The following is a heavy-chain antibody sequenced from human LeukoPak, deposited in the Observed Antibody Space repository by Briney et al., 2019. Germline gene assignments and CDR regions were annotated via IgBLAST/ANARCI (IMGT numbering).Heavy chain of an antibody. J-gene: IGHJ3*02. CDR1: GFTFSSYA. Sequence: GGSLRLSCAASGFTFSSYAMSWVRQAPGKGLEWVSAISGSGGSTYYADSVKGRFTISRDNSKNTLYLQMNSLRAEDTAVYYCAKESGITMVRGVSGAFDIWGQGTMVTVSS. V-gene: IGHV3-23*01. CDR2: ISGSGGST. D-gene: IGHD3-10*01. CDR3: AKESGITMVRGVSGAFDI.